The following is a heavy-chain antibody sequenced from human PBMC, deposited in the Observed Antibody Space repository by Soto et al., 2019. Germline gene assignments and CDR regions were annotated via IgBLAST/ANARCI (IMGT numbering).Heavy chain of an antibody. Sequence: ASVRVSCKASNCAFINYGIGWVRQAPVHGLEWMGWVSPSYGKTYYAHKFQGRVTMNTDTSTGTVYMELRSLRSVDTAVYFCARAGVRLAPLPHNCSDSSG. CDR3: ARAGVRLAPLPHNCSDS. CDR1: NCAFINYG. V-gene: IGHV1-18*04. J-gene: IGHJ5*01. CDR2: VSPSYGKT. D-gene: IGHD2-21*01.